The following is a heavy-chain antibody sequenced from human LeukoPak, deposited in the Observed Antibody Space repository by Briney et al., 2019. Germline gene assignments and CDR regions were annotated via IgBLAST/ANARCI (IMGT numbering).Heavy chain of an antibody. CDR1: GGSISSYY. D-gene: IGHD5-18*01. V-gene: IGHV4-59*01. J-gene: IGHJ4*02. CDR2: IYYSGST. CDR3: ARGERQLWDEYYFDY. Sequence: SETLSLTCTVSGGSISSYYWGWIRQPPGKGLEWIGYIYYSGSTNYNPSLKSRVTISVDTSKNQFSLKLSSVTAADTAVYYCARGERQLWDEYYFDYWGQGTLVTVSS.